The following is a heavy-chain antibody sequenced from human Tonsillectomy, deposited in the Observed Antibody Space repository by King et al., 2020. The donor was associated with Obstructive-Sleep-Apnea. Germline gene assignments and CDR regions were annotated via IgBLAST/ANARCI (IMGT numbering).Heavy chain of an antibody. D-gene: IGHD6-6*01. CDR3: ARDEIAAATSHY. J-gene: IGHJ4*02. CDR2: ISSSSNAI. CDR1: GFTFSNYN. V-gene: IGHV3-48*01. Sequence: QLVQSGGGLVQPGGSLRLYCAASGFTFSNYNMNWVRQAPGKGLEWVSYISSSSNAIYYADSVKGRFTISRDNAKNSLYLQMNSLRAEDTAVYYCARDEIAAATSHYWGQGTLVTVSS.